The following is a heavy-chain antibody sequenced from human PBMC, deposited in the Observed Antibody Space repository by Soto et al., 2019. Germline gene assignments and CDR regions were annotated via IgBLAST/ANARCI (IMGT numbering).Heavy chain of an antibody. CDR3: ARAEGYYSFDY. Sequence: QVQLVQSGAEVKKPGASVKVSCKASGYTFTSYAMHWVRQAPGQRLEWMGWINAGNCNTKYSQKFQGRVTITRDTSASTAYMELSSLRSEDTAVYYCARAEGYYSFDYWGQGTLVTVSS. J-gene: IGHJ4*02. V-gene: IGHV1-3*01. CDR2: INAGNCNT. CDR1: GYTFTSYA. D-gene: IGHD3-22*01.